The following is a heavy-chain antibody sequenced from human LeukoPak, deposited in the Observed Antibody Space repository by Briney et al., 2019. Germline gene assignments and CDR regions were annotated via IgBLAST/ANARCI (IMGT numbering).Heavy chain of an antibody. CDR1: GYTFTSYD. CDR2: MNPNSGNT. J-gene: IGHJ4*02. V-gene: IGHV1-8*03. Sequence: ASVKVSCKASGYTFTSYDINWVRQATGQGLEWMGWMNPNSGNTGYAQKFQGRVTITRNTSISTAYMELNSLRSEDTAVYYCARGPSAIVVITPYYFDYWGQGTLVTASS. D-gene: IGHD3-22*01. CDR3: ARGPSAIVVITPYYFDY.